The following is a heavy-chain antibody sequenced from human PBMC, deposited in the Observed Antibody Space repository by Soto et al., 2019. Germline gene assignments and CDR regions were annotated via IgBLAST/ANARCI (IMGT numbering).Heavy chain of an antibody. J-gene: IGHJ6*02. Sequence: QVQLVQSGTEVKKPGSSVKVSCKASGGTLTSYVINWVRQAPGQGLEWMGRIIPIFATGDYAQKFQGRVTISADDSARTVYMELSSLRSEDTAVYYCARGGHDYGDYGMDVWGQGTTVAV. D-gene: IGHD4-17*01. V-gene: IGHV1-69*18. CDR3: ARGGHDYGDYGMDV. CDR1: GGTLTSYV. CDR2: IIPIFATG.